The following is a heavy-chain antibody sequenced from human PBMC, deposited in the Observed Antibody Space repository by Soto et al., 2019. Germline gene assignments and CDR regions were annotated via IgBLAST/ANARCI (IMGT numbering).Heavy chain of an antibody. Sequence: ASVKVSCEASGFPFTTYGFSWVRRAPGQGLEWMGWISAYNGNRNYAQKFQGRVTMTTDTSTSTVYMELRSLTSDDTAVYYCAKDPPITGSLRGTPLMDVWGQGTTVTVSS. CDR3: AKDPPITGSLRGTPLMDV. J-gene: IGHJ6*02. CDR1: GFPFTTYG. CDR2: ISAYNGNR. V-gene: IGHV1-18*04. D-gene: IGHD1-20*01.